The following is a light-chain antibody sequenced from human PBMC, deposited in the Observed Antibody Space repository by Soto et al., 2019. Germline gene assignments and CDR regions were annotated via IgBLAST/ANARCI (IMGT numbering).Light chain of an antibody. CDR3: QHYYNLPLT. V-gene: IGKV1-33*01. J-gene: IGKJ4*01. Sequence: DIPMTQSPSSLSASVGDRVTITCQASEDINKYLSWYQQKPGKAPKLLIYDASTLETGVPSRFTGSRSGTDFTFTISNLQPEDFATYFCQHYYNLPLTFGGGTKVEI. CDR2: DAS. CDR1: EDINKY.